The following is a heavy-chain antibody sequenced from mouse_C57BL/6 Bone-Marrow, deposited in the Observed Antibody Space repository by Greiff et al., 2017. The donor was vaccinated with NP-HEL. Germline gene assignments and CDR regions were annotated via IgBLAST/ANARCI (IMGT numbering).Heavy chain of an antibody. J-gene: IGHJ1*03. Sequence: GQGLEWIGEIDPSDSYTNYNQKFKGKSTLTVDKSSSTAYMQLSSLTSEDSAVYYCAFITTVVDWYFDVWGTGTTVTVSS. V-gene: IGHV1-69*01. CDR3: AFITTVVDWYFDV. D-gene: IGHD1-1*01. CDR2: IDPSDSYT.